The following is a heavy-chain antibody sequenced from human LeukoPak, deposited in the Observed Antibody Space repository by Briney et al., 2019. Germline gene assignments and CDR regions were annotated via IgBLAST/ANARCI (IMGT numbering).Heavy chain of an antibody. Sequence: GASVKVSCKASGYTFTSYDINWVRQAAGQGLEWMGWMNPNSGNTGYAQKFQGRVTMTRNTSISTAYMELRSLRSDDTAVYYCARDLTAYGSGSDAFDIWGQGTMVTVSS. D-gene: IGHD3-10*01. CDR3: ARDLTAYGSGSDAFDI. CDR2: MNPNSGNT. V-gene: IGHV1-8*01. CDR1: GYTFTSYD. J-gene: IGHJ3*02.